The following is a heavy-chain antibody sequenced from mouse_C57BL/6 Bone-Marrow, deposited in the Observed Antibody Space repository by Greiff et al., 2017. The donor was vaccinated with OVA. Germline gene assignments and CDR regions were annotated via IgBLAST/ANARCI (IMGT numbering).Heavy chain of an antibody. D-gene: IGHD1-1*01. CDR2: INPNNGGT. CDR3: ARLYYGSSDAMDY. J-gene: IGHJ4*01. V-gene: IGHV1-26*01. Sequence: EVQLQQSGPELVKPGASVKISCKASGYTFTDYYMNWVKQSHGKSLEWIGDINPNNGGTSYNQKFKGKATVTVDKSSSTAYMELRSLTSEDSAVYYCARLYYGSSDAMDYWGQGTSVTVSS. CDR1: GYTFTDYY.